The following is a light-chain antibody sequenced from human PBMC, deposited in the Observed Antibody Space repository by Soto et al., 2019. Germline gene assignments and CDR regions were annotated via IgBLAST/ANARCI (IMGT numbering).Light chain of an antibody. CDR2: AAS. CDR1: QDIAIY. J-gene: IGKJ4*01. CDR3: QQTYSAPLT. V-gene: IGKV1-9*01. Sequence: IQLTQSPSSLSASVGDRVTITCRASQDIAIYLAWYQQKPGEAPKLLIYAASTLYGGVPSRFSGSGSGTDFALTITSLQAEDFATYYCQQTYSAPLTFGGGTKVEI.